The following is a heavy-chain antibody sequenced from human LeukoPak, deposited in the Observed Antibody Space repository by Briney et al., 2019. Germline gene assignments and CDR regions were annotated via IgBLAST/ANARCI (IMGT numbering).Heavy chain of an antibody. Sequence: LSGGSLRLSCAASGFTFSNYAMSWVRQAPGKGLEWVSAISGSGGSTYYADSVKGRFTISRDNSKNTLSLQMNSLKTEDTAVYFCARTFGDSWDTTYFDCWGQGTLVTVSS. D-gene: IGHD3-16*01. CDR1: GFTFSNYA. CDR3: ARTFGDSWDTTYFDC. V-gene: IGHV3-23*01. CDR2: ISGSGGST. J-gene: IGHJ4*02.